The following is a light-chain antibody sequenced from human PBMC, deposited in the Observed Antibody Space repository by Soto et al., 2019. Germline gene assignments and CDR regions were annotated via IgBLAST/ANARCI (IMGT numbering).Light chain of an antibody. Sequence: QSVLTQPPSASGTPGQRVTISCSGSSSNIGSNTVNWFQQLPGTAPKLLIYSNNQRPSGVPDRFSGSKSCTSASLAISGLQSEEEADYYCAAWDDSLNGWVFGGGTKVTVL. CDR3: AAWDDSLNGWV. V-gene: IGLV1-44*01. CDR1: SSNIGSNT. CDR2: SNN. J-gene: IGLJ3*02.